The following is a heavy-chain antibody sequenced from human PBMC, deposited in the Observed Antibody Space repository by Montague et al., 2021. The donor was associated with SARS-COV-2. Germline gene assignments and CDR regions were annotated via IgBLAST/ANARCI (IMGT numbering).Heavy chain of an antibody. J-gene: IGHJ3*01. CDR2: IYYSGT. CDR3: SRGAGGGTTFVYDL. V-gene: IGHV4-59*01. CDR1: GGSIGSYH. D-gene: IGHD2/OR15-2a*01. Sequence: SETLSLTCSVSGGSIGSYHWSWIRQPPGKGLEYIGYIYYSGTTXXPSPXSRVTISVDTSNSQFSLKLRSVTAADTAVYYCSRGAGGGTTFVYDLWGQGTMVTVSS.